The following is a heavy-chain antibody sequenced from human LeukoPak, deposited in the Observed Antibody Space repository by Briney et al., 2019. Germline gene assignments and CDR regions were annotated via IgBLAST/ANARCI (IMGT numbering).Heavy chain of an antibody. CDR1: GFTFPSSA. CDR2: ITGSGDDT. CDR3: AKESGALGAPLYDY. D-gene: IGHD4/OR15-4a*01. J-gene: IGHJ4*02. V-gene: IGHV3-23*01. Sequence: RAGGSLRLSCTASGFTFPSSAMSWVRQAPGKGLEWVSTITGSGDDTYYADSVKGRFTISRDNSKNTLYLQMNSLRAEDTAVYYCAKESGALGAPLYDYWGQGILVTGSS.